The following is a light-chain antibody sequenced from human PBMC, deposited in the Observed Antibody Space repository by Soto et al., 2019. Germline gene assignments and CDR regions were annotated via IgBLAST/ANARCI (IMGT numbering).Light chain of an antibody. CDR2: GAS. CDR1: QSVSTRY. CDR3: QQRSSWHT. Sequence: EVVLTQSPGTLSLSPGERATLSCRASQSVSTRYLAWYQQKPGQAPRLLIYGASSTPTGIPDRFSGSGSGTDFTLTISRLEPEDFAIYYCQQRSSWHTFGQGTKVDIK. J-gene: IGKJ1*01. V-gene: IGKV3D-20*02.